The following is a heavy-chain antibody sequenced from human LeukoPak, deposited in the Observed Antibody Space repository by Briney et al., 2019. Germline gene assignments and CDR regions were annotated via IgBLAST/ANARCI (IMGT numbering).Heavy chain of an antibody. CDR2: IYYSGST. CDR1: GGSISSYY. CDR3: ARESSYSGSLPSAWFDP. Sequence: SETLSLTCTVSGGSISSYYWSWIRQPPGKGLEWIGYIYYSGSTNYNPSLKSRVTISVDTSKNQFSLKLSSVTAADTAVYYCARESSYSGSLPSAWFDPWGQGTLVTVSS. J-gene: IGHJ5*02. D-gene: IGHD1-26*01. V-gene: IGHV4-59*01.